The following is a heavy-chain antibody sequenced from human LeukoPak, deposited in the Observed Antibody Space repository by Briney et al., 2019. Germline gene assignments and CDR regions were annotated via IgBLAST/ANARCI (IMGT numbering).Heavy chain of an antibody. Sequence: GSLRLSCAASGFTFSSYSMNWVRQAPGKGLAWVSSISSSGTYIYYADSVKGRFTISRDNAKNSLYLQMNSLRVEDTAVYYCVRGGNVAAAHFDYWGQGTLVTVSS. CDR2: ISSSGTYI. D-gene: IGHD6-25*01. J-gene: IGHJ4*02. V-gene: IGHV3-21*01. CDR1: GFTFSSYS. CDR3: VRGGNVAAAHFDY.